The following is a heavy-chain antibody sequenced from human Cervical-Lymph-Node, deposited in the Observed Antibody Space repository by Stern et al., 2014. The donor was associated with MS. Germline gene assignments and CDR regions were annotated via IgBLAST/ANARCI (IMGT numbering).Heavy chain of an antibody. D-gene: IGHD2-15*01. CDR1: RFTISDYA. CDR3: TREDCSGGSCRGMDV. Sequence: QVQLVQSGGDVVQPGTSLRLSCAASRFTISDYAMHWVRQAPGKGLEWVGTISYDGSSKRYAESVKGRFTISRDNFKNTVTVQMNSLRAEDAAVYYCTREDCSGGSCRGMDVWGQGTTVTVSS. V-gene: IGHV3-30-3*01. J-gene: IGHJ6*02. CDR2: ISYDGSSK.